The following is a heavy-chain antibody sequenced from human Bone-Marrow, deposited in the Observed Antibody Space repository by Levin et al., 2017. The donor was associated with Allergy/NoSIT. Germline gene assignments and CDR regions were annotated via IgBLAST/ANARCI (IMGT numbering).Heavy chain of an antibody. CDR1: GGSINSYY. Sequence: PSETLSLTCTVSGGSINSYYWSWIRQPPGKGLEWIGYIYFSGSTNYNPSLERRVSMLVDMSENQFSLRLSSVTAADTAIYYCARDGLGGESPFDYWGQGILVTVSS. J-gene: IGHJ4*02. D-gene: IGHD3-16*01. CDR2: IYFSGST. CDR3: ARDGLGGESPFDY. V-gene: IGHV4-59*01.